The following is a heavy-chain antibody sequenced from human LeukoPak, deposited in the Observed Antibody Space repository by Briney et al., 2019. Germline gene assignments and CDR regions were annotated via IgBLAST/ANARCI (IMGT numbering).Heavy chain of an antibody. CDR3: ARDSYYDSSGYYYVFDY. CDR2: ISSSGSTI. D-gene: IGHD3-22*01. J-gene: IGHJ4*02. V-gene: IGHV3-48*03. CDR1: GFTFSSYE. Sequence: GGSLRLSCAASGFTFSSYEMNWVRQAPGKGLEWVSYISSSGSTIYYADSVKGRFTIPRDNAKNSLYLQMNSLRAEDTAVYYCARDSYYDSSGYYYVFDYWGQGTLVTVSS.